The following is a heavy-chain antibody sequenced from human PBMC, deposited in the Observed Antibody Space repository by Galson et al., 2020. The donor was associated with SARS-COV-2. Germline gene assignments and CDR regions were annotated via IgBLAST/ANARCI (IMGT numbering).Heavy chain of an antibody. V-gene: IGHV3-30*02. CDR3: AKDSGSYSSWFDP. CDR1: GFTFSAYG. CDR2: IRFDGAKI. D-gene: IGHD1-26*01. J-gene: IGHJ5*02. Sequence: GGSLRLSCAASGFTFSAYGMHWVRQAPAKGLERVAFIRFDGAKISYADPVKGRFTISSDNSKNTLYLQMNSLRAEDTAVYCCAKDSGSYSSWFDPWGQGTLVTVSS.